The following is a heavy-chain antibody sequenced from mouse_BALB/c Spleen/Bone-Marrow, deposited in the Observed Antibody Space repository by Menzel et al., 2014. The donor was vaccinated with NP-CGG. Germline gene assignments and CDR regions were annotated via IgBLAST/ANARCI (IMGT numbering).Heavy chain of an antibody. J-gene: IGHJ4*01. CDR1: GYTFTGYW. CDR2: ISPGDGSP. CDR3: ARLIYKGYYILDF. V-gene: IGHV1S81*02. D-gene: IGHD1-1*01. Sequence: VQVVESGAELVKPGASVKLSCKASGYTFTGYWMRWVNQRPGQGLEWIGEISPGDGSPTYNEKFKSKATLTVDKSSSTAYMQLSRLTSEDSAVYYCARLIYKGYYILDFWGQGTSVTVSS.